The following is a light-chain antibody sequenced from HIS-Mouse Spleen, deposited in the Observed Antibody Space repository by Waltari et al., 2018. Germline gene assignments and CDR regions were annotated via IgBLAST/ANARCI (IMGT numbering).Light chain of an antibody. J-gene: IGKJ3*01. Sequence: AIQLTQSPSSLSASVGDRVTITCRASQGISSYLAWYQQKPGKAPKLLIYAASTLQSGVPSRFSGSGSGTDFTLTISCLQSEDFATYYCQQYYSYPLTFGPGTKVDIK. V-gene: IGKV1-8*01. CDR1: QGISSY. CDR2: AAS. CDR3: QQYYSYPLT.